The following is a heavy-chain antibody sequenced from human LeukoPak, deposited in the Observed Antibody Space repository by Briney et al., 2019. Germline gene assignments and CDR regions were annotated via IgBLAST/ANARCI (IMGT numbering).Heavy chain of an antibody. CDR3: ARDSGYYGMDV. J-gene: IGHJ6*02. CDR1: GGSISSYY. CDR2: IYYSGST. Sequence: SETLSLTCTVSGGSISSYYWSWIRQPPGKGLEWIGYIYYSGSTNYNPSLKSRVTISVDTSKNQFSLKLSSVTAADTAVYYCARDSGYYGMDVWGQGTTVTVPS. V-gene: IGHV4-59*01.